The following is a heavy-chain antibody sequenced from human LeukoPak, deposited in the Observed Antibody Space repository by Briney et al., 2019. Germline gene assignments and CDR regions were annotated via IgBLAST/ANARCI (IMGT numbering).Heavy chain of an antibody. J-gene: IGHJ4*02. Sequence: GGSLSLSCAASGFPFSSYWMSWIRQAPGKGREWVSYISSSGSTMYYTDSVKGRFTISRDNAKDSLYLQMNSLRAEDTAVYYCARDPGSGYEEHFDYWGQGTLVTVSS. D-gene: IGHD5-12*01. V-gene: IGHV3-11*01. CDR2: ISSSGSTM. CDR3: ARDPGSGYEEHFDY. CDR1: GFPFSSYW.